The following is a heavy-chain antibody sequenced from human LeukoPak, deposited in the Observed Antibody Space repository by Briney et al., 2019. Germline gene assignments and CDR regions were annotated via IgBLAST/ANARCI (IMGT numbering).Heavy chain of an antibody. CDR1: GGSISSSSYY. D-gene: IGHD4-17*01. Sequence: PSETLSLTCTVSGGSISSSSYYWGWIRQPPGKGLEWIGSIYYSGSTYYNPSLKSRVTISVDTSKNQFSLKLSSVTAADTAVYYCARDRNYGDYMLLDWFDPWGQGTLVTVSS. V-gene: IGHV4-39*07. CDR3: ARDRNYGDYMLLDWFDP. J-gene: IGHJ5*02. CDR2: IYYSGST.